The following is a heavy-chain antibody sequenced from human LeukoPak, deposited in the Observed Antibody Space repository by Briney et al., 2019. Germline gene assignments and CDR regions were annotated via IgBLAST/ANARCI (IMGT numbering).Heavy chain of an antibody. CDR2: INHSGST. V-gene: IGHV4-34*01. CDR3: ARGKTGSYNPSFDY. J-gene: IGHJ4*02. D-gene: IGHD1-26*01. CDR1: GGSFSGYY. Sequence: SETLSLTCAVYGGSFSGYYRSWIRQPPGKGLEWIGEINHSGSTNYNPSLKSRVTISVDTSKNQFSLKLSSVTAADTAVYYCARGKTGSYNPSFDYWGQGTLVTVSS.